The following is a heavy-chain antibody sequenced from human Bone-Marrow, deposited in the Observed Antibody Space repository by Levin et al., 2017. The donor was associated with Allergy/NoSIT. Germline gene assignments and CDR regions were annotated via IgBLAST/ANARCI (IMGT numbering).Heavy chain of an antibody. CDR3: ARDKEAVFDY. V-gene: IGHV4-4*02. J-gene: IGHJ4*02. CDR1: GASISSSNW. CDR2: VYHSGST. Sequence: SETLSLTCAVSGASISSSNWWNWVRQPPGKGLEWIGEVYHSGSTTYNPSLKSRVTMSVDTSKNQFSLQLSSVTAADTAVYYCARDKEAVFDYWGPGTLVTVSS.